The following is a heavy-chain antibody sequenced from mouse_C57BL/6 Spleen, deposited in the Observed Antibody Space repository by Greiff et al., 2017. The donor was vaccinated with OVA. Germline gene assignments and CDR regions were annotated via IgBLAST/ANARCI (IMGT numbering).Heavy chain of an antibody. D-gene: IGHD2-4*01. CDR2: INPNNGGT. CDR1: GYTFTDYN. Sequence: VRLQQSGPELVKPGASVKMSCKASGYTFTDYNMHWVKQSHGKSLEWIGYINPNNGGTSYNQKFKGKATLTVNKSSSTADMELRSRTSEDSAVYYCARGGGLRRGWFAYWGQGTLVTVSA. CDR3: ARGGGLRRGWFAY. J-gene: IGHJ3*01. V-gene: IGHV1-22*01.